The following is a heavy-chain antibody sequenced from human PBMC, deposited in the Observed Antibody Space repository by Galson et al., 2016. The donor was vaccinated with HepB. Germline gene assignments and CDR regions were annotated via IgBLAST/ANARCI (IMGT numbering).Heavy chain of an antibody. CDR1: GISVSRGDYY. D-gene: IGHD3-22*01. Sequence: SETLSLTCTVSGISVSRGDYYWSWIRQPPGKGLEWIGYIYYSGNTNYNPSLKSRVTISIDTSMNQFSLKLTSATAADTAVYYCARKRGNYYDNSGIGDWGQGTLVTVSS. CDR2: IYYSGNT. V-gene: IGHV4-61*08. CDR3: ARKRGNYYDNSGIGD. J-gene: IGHJ4*02.